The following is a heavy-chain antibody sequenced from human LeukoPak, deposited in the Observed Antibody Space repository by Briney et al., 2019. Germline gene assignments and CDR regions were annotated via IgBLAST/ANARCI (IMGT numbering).Heavy chain of an antibody. CDR2: ISAYNGNT. V-gene: IGHV1-18*01. CDR1: HYTFSSYG. Sequence: ASVQVYSKLSHYTFSSYGLSCVLQAPGQGLEWMGWISAYNGNTNYAQKLQGRVTMTTETSTSTAYMELRSVRSDDTGVYYCPRNGVVVVPAALGDWFDPCGQGTLVTVSS. D-gene: IGHD2-2*01. CDR3: PRNGVVVVPAALGDWFDP. J-gene: IGHJ5*02.